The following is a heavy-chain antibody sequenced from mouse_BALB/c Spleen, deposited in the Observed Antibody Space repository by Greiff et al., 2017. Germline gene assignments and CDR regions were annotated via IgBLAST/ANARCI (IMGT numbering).Heavy chain of an antibody. V-gene: IGHV1S56*01. CDR1: GYTFTSYY. CDR3: ARGVYGNSWFAY. Sequence: VQLQQSGPELVKPGASVRISCKASGYTFTSYYIHWVKQRPGQGLEWIGWIYPGNVNTKYNEKFKGKATLTADKSSSTAYMQLSSLTSEDSAVYFCARGVYGNSWFAYWGQGTLVTVSA. D-gene: IGHD2-1*01. J-gene: IGHJ3*01. CDR2: IYPGNVNT.